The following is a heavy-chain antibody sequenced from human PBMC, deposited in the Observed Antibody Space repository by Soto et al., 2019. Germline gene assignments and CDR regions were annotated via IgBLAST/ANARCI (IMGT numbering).Heavy chain of an antibody. V-gene: IGHV4-34*01. CDR1: GGSFSGYY. CDR3: ARTLGGPRASGSRYYYYYGMDV. CDR2: INHSGST. Sequence: QVQLQQWGAGLLKPSETLSLTCAVYGGSFSGYYWSWIRQPPGKRLEWIGEINHSGSTNYNPSLKSRVTISVDTSKNQFSLKLSSVTAADTAVYYCARTLGGPRASGSRYYYYYGMDVWGQGTTVTVSS. D-gene: IGHD3-10*01. J-gene: IGHJ6*02.